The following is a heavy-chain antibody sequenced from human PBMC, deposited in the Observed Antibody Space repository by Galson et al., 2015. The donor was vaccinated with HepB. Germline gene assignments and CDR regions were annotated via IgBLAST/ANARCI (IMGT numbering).Heavy chain of an antibody. CDR1: GYTFTSYG. J-gene: IGHJ4*02. D-gene: IGHD1-26*01. CDR2: ISAYNGNT. Sequence: SVKVSCKASGYTFTSYGISWVRQAPGQGLEWMGWISAYNGNTNYAQKLQGRVTMTTDTSTSTAYMELRSLRSDDTAVYYCASELSSGSYYEAALGYWGQGTLVTVSS. V-gene: IGHV1-18*01. CDR3: ASELSSGSYYEAALGY.